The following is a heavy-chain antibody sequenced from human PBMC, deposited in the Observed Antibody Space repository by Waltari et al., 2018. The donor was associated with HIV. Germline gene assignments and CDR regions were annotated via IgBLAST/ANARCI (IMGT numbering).Heavy chain of an antibody. Sequence: QVQLQESGPGLVKPSQTLSLTCTVSGGSISSGSYYWSWIRQPAGKGLEWIGRIYTSGSTNYNPSLKSRVTISVDTSKNQCSLKLSSVTAADTAVYYCARSPSDGSWLSYGMDVWGQGTTVTVSS. D-gene: IGHD3-10*01. CDR1: GGSISSGSYY. CDR3: ARSPSDGSWLSYGMDV. J-gene: IGHJ6*02. V-gene: IGHV4-61*02. CDR2: IYTSGST.